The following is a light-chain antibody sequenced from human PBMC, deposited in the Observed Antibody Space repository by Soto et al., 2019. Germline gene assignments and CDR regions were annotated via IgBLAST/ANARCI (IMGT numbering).Light chain of an antibody. CDR2: GGS. Sequence: EVVLTQSPGTLSLSPGERATLSCRASQSVSSSYLTWYQQRPGQAPRLVIYGGSRRATGVPDRFSGSESGTEFNLTISRLEHEAFAVYYCQQYSASPISFGQGTRLEIK. CDR1: QSVSSSY. V-gene: IGKV3-20*01. CDR3: QQYSASPIS. J-gene: IGKJ5*01.